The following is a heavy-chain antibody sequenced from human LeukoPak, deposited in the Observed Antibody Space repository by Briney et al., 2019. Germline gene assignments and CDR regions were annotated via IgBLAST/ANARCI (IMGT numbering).Heavy chain of an antibody. J-gene: IGHJ4*02. Sequence: GASVKVSCKASGYTFTGYYMHWVRQAPERGLEWMGWINPNNGGTNYAQKFQDRVTMTRVTSISTAYMELSSLRSDDSAVYFCSRASTMAAPGAMPNDFWGQGTLVTVSS. V-gene: IGHV1-2*02. CDR1: GYTFTGYY. CDR3: SRASTMAAPGAMPNDF. D-gene: IGHD6-13*01. CDR2: INPNNGGT.